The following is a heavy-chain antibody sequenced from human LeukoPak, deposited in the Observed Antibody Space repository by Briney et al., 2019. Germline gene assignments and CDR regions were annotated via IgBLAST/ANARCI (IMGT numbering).Heavy chain of an antibody. V-gene: IGHV3-23*01. CDR2: ISGSGGST. D-gene: IGHD2-15*01. Sequence: GGSLRLSCAASRFTFSSYAMSWVRQAPGKGLEWVSAISGSGGSTYYADSVKGRFTISRDNSKNTLYLQMNSLRAEDTAVYYCAKCSGGSCYRYYFDYWGQGTLVTVSS. CDR3: AKCSGGSCYRYYFDY. J-gene: IGHJ4*02. CDR1: RFTFSSYA.